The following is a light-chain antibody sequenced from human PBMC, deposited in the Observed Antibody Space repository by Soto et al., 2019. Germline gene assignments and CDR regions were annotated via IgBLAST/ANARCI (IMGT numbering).Light chain of an antibody. CDR1: SSDVGSYNL. CDR3: CSYAGSSTLYA. CDR2: EGS. V-gene: IGLV2-23*01. J-gene: IGLJ1*01. Sequence: QSALTQPASVSGSPGQSITISCTGTSSDVGSYNLVSWYHQHPGKAPKLMIYEGSKRPSGVSNRFSGSKSGSTASLTISGLQAEDEADYYCCSYAGSSTLYAFGSGTKLTVL.